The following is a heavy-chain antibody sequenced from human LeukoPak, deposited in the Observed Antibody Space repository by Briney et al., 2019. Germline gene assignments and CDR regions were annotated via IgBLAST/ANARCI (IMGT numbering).Heavy chain of an antibody. Sequence: SETLSLTCAVYGGSFSGYYWSWIRQPPGKGLEWIGEINHSGSTNYNPSLKGRVTISVDTSKNQFSLKLSSVTAADTAVYYCARRKYYYDSSGLFVWGKGTTVTVSS. CDR3: ARRKYYYDSSGLFV. J-gene: IGHJ6*04. CDR2: INHSGST. CDR1: GGSFSGYY. D-gene: IGHD3-22*01. V-gene: IGHV4-34*01.